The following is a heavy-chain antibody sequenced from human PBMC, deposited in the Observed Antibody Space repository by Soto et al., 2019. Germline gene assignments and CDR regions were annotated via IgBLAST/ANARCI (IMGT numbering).Heavy chain of an antibody. CDR3: ARGLGGRYDYIWGSYRYSRYYFDY. D-gene: IGHD3-16*02. CDR2: ISAYNGNT. CDR1: GYTFSSYG. Sequence: ASVKVSCKASGYTFSSYGISWVRQAPGQGLEWMGWISAYNGNTGYAQKFQGRVTMTRNTSISTAYMELSSLRSEDTAVYYCARGLGGRYDYIWGSYRYSRYYFDYWGQGTLVTVSS. V-gene: IGHV1-8*02. J-gene: IGHJ4*02.